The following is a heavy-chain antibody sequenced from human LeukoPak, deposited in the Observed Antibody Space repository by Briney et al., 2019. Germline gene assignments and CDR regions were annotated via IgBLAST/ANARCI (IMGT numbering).Heavy chain of an antibody. Sequence: GGSLRLSCAASGFTFSSYAMSWVRQAPGKGLEWVSAISGSGGSTFYADSVKGRFTISRDNSKNTLNLQMNSLRAEDTAVYYCAKTLVTMFNGFDTWGQGTLVTVSS. CDR3: AKTLVTMFNGFDT. J-gene: IGHJ4*02. V-gene: IGHV3-23*01. CDR2: ISGSGGST. D-gene: IGHD3-3*01. CDR1: GFTFSSYA.